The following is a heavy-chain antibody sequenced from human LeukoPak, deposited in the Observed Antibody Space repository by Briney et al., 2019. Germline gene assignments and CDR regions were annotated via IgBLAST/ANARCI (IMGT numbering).Heavy chain of an antibody. CDR3: AKDISGLLRGGFDY. CDR1: GFTFSSYG. J-gene: IGHJ4*02. CDR2: IRYDGSNK. D-gene: IGHD1-26*01. V-gene: IGHV3-30*02. Sequence: GGSLRLSCAASGFTFSSYGMHWVRQAPGKGLEWVAFIRYDGSNKYYADSVKGRFTISRDNAKNSLYLQMNSLRAEDMALYYCAKDISGLLRGGFDYWGQGTLVTVSS.